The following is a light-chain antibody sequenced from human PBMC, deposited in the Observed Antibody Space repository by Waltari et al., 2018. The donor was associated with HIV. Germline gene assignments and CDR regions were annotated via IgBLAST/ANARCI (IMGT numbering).Light chain of an antibody. J-gene: IGLJ2*01. CDR3: ATWDDTPTGHVL. V-gene: IGLV1-44*01. CDR1: TSKLGTNV. CDR2: SNN. Sequence: QSVLAQPPSVSGTPGQRVTISCSGTTSKLGTNVVNWYQQVPGTAPKLLISSNNQRPSGVPDRFSGFKSGTSASLAINGLQSEDEADYYCATWDDTPTGHVLFGGGTKVTVL.